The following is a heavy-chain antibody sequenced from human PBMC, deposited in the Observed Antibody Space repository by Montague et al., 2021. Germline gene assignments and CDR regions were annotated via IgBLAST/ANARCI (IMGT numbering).Heavy chain of an antibody. V-gene: IGHV2-5*02. CDR2: IYWDDDK. J-gene: IGHJ5*02. D-gene: IGHD6-13*01. Sequence: PALVKPTQTLTLTCTFSGFSISTSRVGVGWIRQPPGKALEWLALIYWDDDKRYSPSLKRRLTITKDTSKNQVVLTMTNIDPVDTGTYYCAHRVGWAAGQNWFEAWGQGTLVTVSS. CDR3: AHRVGWAAGQNWFEA. CDR1: GFSISTSRVG.